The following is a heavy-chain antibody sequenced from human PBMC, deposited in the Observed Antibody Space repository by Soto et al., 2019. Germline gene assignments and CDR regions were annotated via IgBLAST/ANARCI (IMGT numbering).Heavy chain of an antibody. CDR2: IYYSGST. Sequence: QVQLQESGPGLVKPSETLSLTCTVSGGSISSYYWSWIRQPPGKGLEWIGYIYYSGSTNYNPSLKSRVTISVDTSKNQFSLKLSSVTAADTAVYYCARWARRITSDYFDYWGQGTLVTVSS. V-gene: IGHV4-59*01. J-gene: IGHJ4*02. CDR3: ARWARRITSDYFDY. CDR1: GGSISSYY. D-gene: IGHD2-2*01.